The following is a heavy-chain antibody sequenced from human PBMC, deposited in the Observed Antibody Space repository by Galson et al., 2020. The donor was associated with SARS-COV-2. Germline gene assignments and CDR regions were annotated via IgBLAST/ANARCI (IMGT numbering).Heavy chain of an antibody. D-gene: IGHD6-19*01. J-gene: IGHJ4*02. CDR3: AKDQWKWLVPSSHIFDY. Sequence: GGSLRLSCAASGFTFTNYAMNWVRQAPGKGLEWVSGISDSGGSTYYADSVKGRFTISRDNSKNTLYLQMNSLRAEDTAVYSCAKDQWKWLVPSSHIFDYWGQGTMVTVSS. CDR1: GFTFTNYA. V-gene: IGHV3-23*01. CDR2: ISDSGGST.